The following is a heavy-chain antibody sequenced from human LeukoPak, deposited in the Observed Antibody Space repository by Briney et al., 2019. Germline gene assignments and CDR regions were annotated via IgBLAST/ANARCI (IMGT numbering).Heavy chain of an antibody. CDR3: ARDCRDGYNPFDY. Sequence: SETLSLTCTVSGGSISSGGYYWSWIRQHPGKGLEWIGYIYYSGNTYYNLSLKSRVTISVDTSKNQFSLKLSSVTAADTAVYYCARDCRDGYNPFDYWGRGILVTVSS. V-gene: IGHV4-31*03. J-gene: IGHJ4*02. D-gene: IGHD5-24*01. CDR2: IYYSGNT. CDR1: GGSISSGGYY.